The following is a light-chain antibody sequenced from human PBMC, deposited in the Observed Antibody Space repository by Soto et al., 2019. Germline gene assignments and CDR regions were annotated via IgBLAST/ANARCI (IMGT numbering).Light chain of an antibody. Sequence: QSVLTQPPSVSGAPGQRVTISCTGSSSNIGAHYDVHWYQQLPGTAPKLLIYGNSNRPSGVPDRFSGSKSGTSASLAITGLQAEDEADYYCSSYTNTNTLVFGGGTKLTVL. CDR1: SSNIGAHYD. CDR3: SSYTNTNTLV. V-gene: IGLV1-40*01. J-gene: IGLJ3*02. CDR2: GNS.